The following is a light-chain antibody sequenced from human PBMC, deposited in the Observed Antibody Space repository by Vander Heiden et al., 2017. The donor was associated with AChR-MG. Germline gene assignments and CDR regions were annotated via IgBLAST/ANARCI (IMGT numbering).Light chain of an antibody. J-gene: IGLJ2*01. CDR2: DVS. CDR1: SRDVGGYDY. V-gene: IGLV2-14*01. Sequence: SALTQPASVSGSPGQSITISCTGTSRDVGGYDYVTWYPQRPGKAPNLMIYDVSNRPSGVSNRFSGSKSGNTASLTTAGLQAEDEADYYCSSYTSSSTLGVFGGGTKLTVL. CDR3: SSYTSSSTLGV.